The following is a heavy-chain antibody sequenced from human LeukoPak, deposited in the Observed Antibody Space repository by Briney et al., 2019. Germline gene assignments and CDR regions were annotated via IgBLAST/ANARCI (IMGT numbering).Heavy chain of an antibody. V-gene: IGHV4-39*07. Sequence: PSETLSLTCTVSGGSISSSSYYWGWLRQPPGKGLEWIGSIYYSGSTYYNPSLKSRVTISVDTSKNQFSLKLSSVTAADTAVYYCARDFQNGPYSSSWYPPFDYWGQGTLVTVSS. CDR3: ARDFQNGPYSSSWYPPFDY. CDR2: IYYSGST. CDR1: GGSISSSSYY. J-gene: IGHJ4*02. D-gene: IGHD6-13*01.